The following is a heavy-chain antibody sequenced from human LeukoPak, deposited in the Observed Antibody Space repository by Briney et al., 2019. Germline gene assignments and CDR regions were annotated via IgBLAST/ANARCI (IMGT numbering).Heavy chain of an antibody. Sequence: PGGSLRLSCAASGFTFSSYGMSWVRQAPGKGLEWVSAISGSGSNTYYADSVKGRFTISRDNSKNTLYLQMNSLRTEDTAVYYCAKDRRFLSTYYDSGAYLDYWGQGTLVTVSS. J-gene: IGHJ4*02. D-gene: IGHD3-22*01. V-gene: IGHV3-23*01. CDR2: ISGSGSNT. CDR1: GFTFSSYG. CDR3: AKDRRFLSTYYDSGAYLDY.